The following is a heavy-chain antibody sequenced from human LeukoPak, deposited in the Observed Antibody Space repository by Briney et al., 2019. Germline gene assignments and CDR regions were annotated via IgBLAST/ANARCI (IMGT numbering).Heavy chain of an antibody. V-gene: IGHV4-59*01. CDR2: IYYSGST. Sequence: PSETLSLTCSVSGGSISTYYWTWIRRPPGKGLEWIGYIYYSGSTNYNPSLKSRVTISLDTSKSQFSLKLSSVTAADTAVYYCARAILSGYPDSWGQGTLVIVFS. CDR3: ARAILSGYPDS. J-gene: IGHJ4*02. CDR1: GGSISTYY. D-gene: IGHD3-3*01.